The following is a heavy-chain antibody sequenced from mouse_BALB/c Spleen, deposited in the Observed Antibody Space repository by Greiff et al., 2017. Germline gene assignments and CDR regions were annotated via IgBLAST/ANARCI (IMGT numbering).Heavy chain of an antibody. J-gene: IGHJ1*01. CDR1: GFTFTDYY. V-gene: IGHV7-3*02. CDR3: AGDYDVYWYVDV. D-gene: IGHD2-12*01. CDR2: IRNKANGYTT. Sequence: EVMLVESGGGLVQPGGSLRLSCATSGFTFTDYYMSWVRQPPGKALEWLGFIRNKANGYTTEYSASVKGRFTISRDNSQSILYLQMNTLRAEDSATYYCAGDYDVYWYVDVWGAGTTVTVSS.